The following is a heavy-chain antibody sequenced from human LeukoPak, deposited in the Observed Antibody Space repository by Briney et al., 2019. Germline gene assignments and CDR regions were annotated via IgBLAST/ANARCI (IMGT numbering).Heavy chain of an antibody. CDR3: ARGVAVAGPDRYYYYYYMDV. D-gene: IGHD6-19*01. CDR1: GGSFSGYY. CDR2: INQSGST. Sequence: SSETLSLTCAVYGGSFSGYYWSWIRQPPGKGLEWIGEINQSGSTNYNPSLKSRVTISVDTSKNQFSLKLSSVTAADTAVYYCARGVAVAGPDRYYYYYYMDVWGKGTTVTVSS. J-gene: IGHJ6*03. V-gene: IGHV4-34*01.